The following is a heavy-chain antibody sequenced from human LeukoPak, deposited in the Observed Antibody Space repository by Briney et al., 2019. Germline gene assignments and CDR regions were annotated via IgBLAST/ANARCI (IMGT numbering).Heavy chain of an antibody. V-gene: IGHV3-23*01. CDR1: GFTFNNYA. D-gene: IGHD6-19*01. J-gene: IGHJ3*02. CDR2: ISGSGDRI. Sequence: PGGSLRLSCAASGFTFNNYAMNWVRQAPGKGLEWVSFISGSGDRIYHAGSVKGRFTISRDNSKDTLYLQMNSLRAEDTALYYCAKGPQWATGVAFDIWGQGTMVTVSS. CDR3: AKGPQWATGVAFDI.